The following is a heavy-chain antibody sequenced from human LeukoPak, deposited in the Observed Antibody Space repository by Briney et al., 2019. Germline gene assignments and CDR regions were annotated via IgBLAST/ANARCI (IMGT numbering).Heavy chain of an antibody. D-gene: IGHD5-12*01. CDR1: GFTFSSYW. V-gene: IGHV3-7*01. CDR2: IKQDGSEK. CDR3: ARDQAAYSGYDYGVDTAMGPLDY. Sequence: GGSLRLSCAASGFTFSSYWMSWVRQAPGKGLEWVANIKQDGSEKYYVDSVKGRFTISRDNAKNSLYLQMNSLRAEDTAVYYCARDQAAYSGYDYGVDTAMGPLDYWGQGTLVTVSS. J-gene: IGHJ4*02.